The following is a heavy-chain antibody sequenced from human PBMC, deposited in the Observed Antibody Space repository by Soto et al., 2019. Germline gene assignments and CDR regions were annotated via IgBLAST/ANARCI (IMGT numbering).Heavy chain of an antibody. Sequence: SETLSLTCTVSGGSISSYYWSWIRQPPGKGLEWIGYIYYSGSTNYNPSLKSRVTISVDTSKKQFSLKLSSVTAADTAVYYCASGYDSSGYYSGYHYGMDVWGQGTTVTVSS. V-gene: IGHV4-59*01. CDR3: ASGYDSSGYYSGYHYGMDV. CDR1: GGSISSYY. D-gene: IGHD3-22*01. J-gene: IGHJ6*02. CDR2: IYYSGST.